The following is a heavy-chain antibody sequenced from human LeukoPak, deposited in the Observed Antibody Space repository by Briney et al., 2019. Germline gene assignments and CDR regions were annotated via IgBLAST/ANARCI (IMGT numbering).Heavy chain of an antibody. Sequence: PSETLSLTCTVSGGSISSYYWSWIRQPPGKGLEWIGYIYYSGSTNYNPSLKSRVTISVDTYKNQFSLKLSSVTAADTAVYYCARDGIGDAFDIWGQGAMVTVSS. CDR3: ARDGIGDAFDI. V-gene: IGHV4-59*01. CDR2: IYYSGST. CDR1: GGSISSYY. J-gene: IGHJ3*02.